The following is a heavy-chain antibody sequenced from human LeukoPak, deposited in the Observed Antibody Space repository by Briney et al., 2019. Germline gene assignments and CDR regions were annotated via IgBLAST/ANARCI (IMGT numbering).Heavy chain of an antibody. V-gene: IGHV3-48*01. J-gene: IGHJ2*01. CDR3: ASNRFFDL. CDR2: ITTSSSTI. Sequence: PGGSLRLSCAASGFALSTFGMSWVRQAPGKGLEWVSYITTSSSTIYYADSVKGRFTISRDDAKNSLNLQMNSLRAEDTAVYYRASNRFFDLWGRGTLVTVSS. CDR1: GFALSTFG.